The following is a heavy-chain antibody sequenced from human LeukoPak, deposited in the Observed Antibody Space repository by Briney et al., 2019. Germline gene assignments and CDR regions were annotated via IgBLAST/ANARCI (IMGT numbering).Heavy chain of an antibody. CDR1: GGSISSYY. D-gene: IGHD3-22*01. J-gene: IGHJ5*02. V-gene: IGHV4-59*01. Sequence: SETLSLTCTVSGGSISSYYWSWIRQPPGKGLEWIGYIYYSGSTNYNPSLKSRVTISVDTSKNQFSLKLSSVTAADTAVYYCAREGPDYYDSSGYFLNWFDTWGQGTLVTVSS. CDR2: IYYSGST. CDR3: AREGPDYYDSSGYFLNWFDT.